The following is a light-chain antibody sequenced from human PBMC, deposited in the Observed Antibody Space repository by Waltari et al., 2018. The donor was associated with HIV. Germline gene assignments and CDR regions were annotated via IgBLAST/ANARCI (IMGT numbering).Light chain of an antibody. CDR1: QNLLYRSNNKNY. CDR2: WAS. Sequence: DIVMTQSPDSLTVSLGDRATIYCKSSQNLLYRSNNKNYFAWYQQKAGQPPKLLIYWASTRESGVPARFSGGGSGTDFTLTISSLQAEDVATYYCQQYYRTPLTFGGGTKVEIK. V-gene: IGKV4-1*01. CDR3: QQYYRTPLT. J-gene: IGKJ4*01.